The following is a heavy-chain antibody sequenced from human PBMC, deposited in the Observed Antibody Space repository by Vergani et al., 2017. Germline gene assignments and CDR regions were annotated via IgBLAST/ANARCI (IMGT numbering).Heavy chain of an antibody. J-gene: IGHJ5*02. V-gene: IGHV3-23*01. D-gene: IGHD2-2*01. CDR2: ISGSGGSK. CDR3: ARCPRYQLLSVWFDP. CDR1: GFTFNHYA. Sequence: EVQLLESGGDLVQPGGSLRLSCAASGFTFNHYAMNWVRQAPGKGLECVSGISGSGGSKYYAGSVKGRLTISRDSSKNTLYLQMNSLSAGDTAVYYCARCPRYQLLSVWFDPWGQGTLVTVSS.